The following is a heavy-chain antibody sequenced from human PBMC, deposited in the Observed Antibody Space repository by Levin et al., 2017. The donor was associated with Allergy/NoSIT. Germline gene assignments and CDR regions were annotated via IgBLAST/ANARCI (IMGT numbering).Heavy chain of an antibody. Sequence: GGSLRLSCAASGFTFSSSGMHWVRQAPGKGLEWVAAISNDGSNKYYADSVKGRFTISRDNSKNTLYLQMNSLRVEDTAVYYCAKEKITWFGFATDWYFDLWGRGTLVTVSS. D-gene: IGHD3-10*01. J-gene: IGHJ2*01. V-gene: IGHV3-30*18. CDR2: ISNDGSNK. CDR1: GFTFSSSG. CDR3: AKEKITWFGFATDWYFDL.